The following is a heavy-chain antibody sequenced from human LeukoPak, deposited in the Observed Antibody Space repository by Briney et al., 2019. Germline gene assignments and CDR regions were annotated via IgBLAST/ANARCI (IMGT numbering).Heavy chain of an antibody. V-gene: IGHV4-39*02. CDR2: IYDSGST. CDR3: ARDPVGGSTIFDY. CDR1: GGSISSSGYY. Sequence: PSEALSLTCTVSGGSISSSGYYWGWIRQPPGKGLEWIGSIYDSGSTYYNPSLKSRVTMSVDTSKNQFSLKLNSVTAADTAVYYCARDPVGGSTIFDYWGQGTLVTVSS. D-gene: IGHD1-26*01. J-gene: IGHJ4*02.